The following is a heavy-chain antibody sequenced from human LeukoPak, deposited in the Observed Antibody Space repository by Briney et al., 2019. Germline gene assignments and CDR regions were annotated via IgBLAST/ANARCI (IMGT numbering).Heavy chain of an antibody. CDR1: GYSFTDYY. CDR2: IIPIFGTA. V-gene: IGHV1-69*13. CDR3: ASAYDILKYFDY. D-gene: IGHD3-9*01. Sequence: SVKVSCKASGYSFTDYYMHWVRQAPGQGLEWMGGIIPIFGTANYAQKFQGRVTITADESTSTAYMELSSLRSEDTAVYYCASAYDILKYFDYWGQGTLVTVSS. J-gene: IGHJ4*02.